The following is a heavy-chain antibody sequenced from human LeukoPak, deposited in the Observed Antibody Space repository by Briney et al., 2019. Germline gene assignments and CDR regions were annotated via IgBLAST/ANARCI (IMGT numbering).Heavy chain of an antibody. CDR3: ARRLSRGYAYFDY. CDR1: GGSITSYY. CDR2: IYYSGST. Sequence: SETLSLTCTVSGGSITSYYWSWIRQPPGKGLEWIGYIYYSGSTNYNPSLKSRVTISVDTSKNQFSLKLSSVTAADTAVYYCARRLSRGYAYFDYWGQGTLVTVSS. V-gene: IGHV4-59*01. J-gene: IGHJ4*02. D-gene: IGHD4/OR15-4a*01.